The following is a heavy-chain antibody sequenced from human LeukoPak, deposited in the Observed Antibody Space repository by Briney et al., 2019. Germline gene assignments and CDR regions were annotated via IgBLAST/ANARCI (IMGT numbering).Heavy chain of an antibody. V-gene: IGHV1-8*01. J-gene: IGHJ6*02. Sequence: ASVKVSCKASGYTFTSHDINWVRQATGQGLEWMGWMNPNSGNTGYAQKFQGRVTMTRNTSISTAYMELSSLRSEDTAVYYCARIVVVPAAIIYYYYGMDVWGQGTTVTVSS. CDR1: GYTFTSHD. CDR3: ARIVVVPAAIIYYYYGMDV. D-gene: IGHD2-2*01. CDR2: MNPNSGNT.